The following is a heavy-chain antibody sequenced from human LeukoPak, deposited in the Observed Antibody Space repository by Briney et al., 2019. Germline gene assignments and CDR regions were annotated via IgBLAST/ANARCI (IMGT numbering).Heavy chain of an antibody. Sequence: GGSPRLSCAASGFTFSSHWMSWVRQAPGKGLEWVANIKEDGSEKYYVDSVKGRFTISRDNAKNSLYLQMDSLRAEDTAVYYCARAPVGYDSSGYRHFDYWGQGSLVTVSS. CDR2: IKEDGSEK. CDR3: ARAPVGYDSSGYRHFDY. J-gene: IGHJ4*02. D-gene: IGHD3-22*01. V-gene: IGHV3-7*03. CDR1: GFTFSSHW.